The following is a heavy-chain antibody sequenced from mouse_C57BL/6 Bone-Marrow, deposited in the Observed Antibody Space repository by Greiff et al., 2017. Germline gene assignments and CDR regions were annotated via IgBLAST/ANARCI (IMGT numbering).Heavy chain of an antibody. CDR2: IRPGGSYT. CDR3: ARQSTMITMIFAY. D-gene: IGHD2-4*01. J-gene: IGHJ3*01. Sequence: EVMLVESGGDLVKPGGSLKLSCAASGFTFSSYGMSRVRQTPDKRLEWVATIRPGGSYTYYPDSVKGRFTISRDNSKNTLSLQLRRLPSEDSAIYYFARQSTMITMIFAYWGQGTLVTVSA. V-gene: IGHV5-6*01. CDR1: GFTFSSYG.